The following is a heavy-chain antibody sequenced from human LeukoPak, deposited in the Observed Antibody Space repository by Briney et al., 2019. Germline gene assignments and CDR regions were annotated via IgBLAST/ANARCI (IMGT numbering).Heavy chain of an antibody. Sequence: PSETPSLTCTVSGGSISSYYWSWIRQPAGKGLEWIGRIYTSGSTNYNPSLKSRVTMSVDTSKNQFSLKLSSVTAADTAVYYCATQQQLVLEYFQHWGQGTLVTVSS. CDR2: IYTSGST. V-gene: IGHV4-4*07. CDR1: GGSISSYY. CDR3: ATQQQLVLEYFQH. D-gene: IGHD6-13*01. J-gene: IGHJ1*01.